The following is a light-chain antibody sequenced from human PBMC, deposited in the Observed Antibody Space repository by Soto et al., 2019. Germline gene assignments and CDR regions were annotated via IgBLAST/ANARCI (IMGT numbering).Light chain of an antibody. CDR1: QSLLHSNGYNY. CDR2: LGS. Sequence: DIVMTQSPLSLPVTPGEPASISCRSSQSLLHSNGYNYLDRYLQKPGQSPQLLIYLGSNRASGVPDRFSGSGSGTDFTLKISRVYDEDVGVYYCMQALQTPLVTFGGGTKVEIK. V-gene: IGKV2-28*01. J-gene: IGKJ4*01. CDR3: MQALQTPLVT.